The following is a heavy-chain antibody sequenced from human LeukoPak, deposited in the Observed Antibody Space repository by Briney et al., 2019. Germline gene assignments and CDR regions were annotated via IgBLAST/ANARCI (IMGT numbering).Heavy chain of an antibody. CDR1: GGSLSDNY. V-gene: IGHV4-34*01. CDR2: INHSGST. D-gene: IGHD5-12*01. Sequence: SETLSLTCAVYGGSLSDNYWSWIRQPPGKGLEWIGEINHSGSTNYNPSLKSRVTISVDTSKNQFSLKLSSVAAADTAVYYCARGLNSGYVWNAFDIWGQGTMVTVSS. CDR3: ARGLNSGYVWNAFDI. J-gene: IGHJ3*02.